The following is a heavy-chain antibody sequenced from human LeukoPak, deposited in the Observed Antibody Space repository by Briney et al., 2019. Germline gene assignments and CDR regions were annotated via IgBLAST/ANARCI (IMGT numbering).Heavy chain of an antibody. CDR2: VYYSVST. Sequence: SEILSLTCTVSGGSIISYYWSWIRQPPGKGLEWIGYVYYSVSTNYNPSLKSRVTISVDTSKNQFSLKLTSVTAADTAVYYCARARTYSTGWYYFDYWGQGTLVTVSS. V-gene: IGHV4-59*01. CDR1: GGSIISYY. D-gene: IGHD6-19*01. J-gene: IGHJ4*02. CDR3: ARARTYSTGWYYFDY.